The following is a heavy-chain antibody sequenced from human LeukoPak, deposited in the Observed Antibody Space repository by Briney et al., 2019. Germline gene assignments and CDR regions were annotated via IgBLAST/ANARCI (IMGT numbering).Heavy chain of an antibody. CDR3: ARRRSIQLWASFDY. CDR1: GGTFSSYA. Sequence: GASVKVSCKASGGTFSSYAISWVRQAPGQGLEWMGGIIPIFGTANYAQKFRGRVTITADESTSTAYMELSSLRSEDTAVYYCARRRSIQLWASFDYWGQGTLVTVSS. CDR2: IIPIFGTA. D-gene: IGHD5-18*01. V-gene: IGHV1-69*13. J-gene: IGHJ4*02.